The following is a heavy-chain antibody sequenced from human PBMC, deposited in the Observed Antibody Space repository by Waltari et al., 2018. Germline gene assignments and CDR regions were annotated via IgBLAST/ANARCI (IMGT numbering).Heavy chain of an antibody. Sequence: QVQLVESGGGVVQPGRSLRLSCAASGFTFSSYAMHWVRQAPGNGLEWVAVISYDGSNKYYADSVKGRFTISRDNSKNTLYLQMNSLRAEDTAVYYCAADLRYFDYYGMDVWGQGTTVTVSS. CDR1: GFTFSSYA. J-gene: IGHJ6*02. CDR3: AADLRYFDYYGMDV. D-gene: IGHD3-9*01. CDR2: ISYDGSNK. V-gene: IGHV3-30-3*01.